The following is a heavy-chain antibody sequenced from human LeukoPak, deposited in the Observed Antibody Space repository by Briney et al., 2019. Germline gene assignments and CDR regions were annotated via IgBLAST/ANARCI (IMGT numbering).Heavy chain of an antibody. Sequence: GGSLRLSCEASGFTFSSYEMNWVRQAPGKGLEWVSYISSSSSYTNYAASVKGRFTISRDNAKNSLYLQMNSLRAEDTAVYYCARHYYGSGSYYSNAFDIWGQGTMVTVSS. CDR2: ISSSSSYT. D-gene: IGHD3-10*01. J-gene: IGHJ3*02. CDR1: GFTFSSYE. CDR3: ARHYYGSGSYYSNAFDI. V-gene: IGHV3-21*05.